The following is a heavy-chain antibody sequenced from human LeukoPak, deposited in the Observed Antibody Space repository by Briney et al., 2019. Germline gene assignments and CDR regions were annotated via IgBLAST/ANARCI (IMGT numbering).Heavy chain of an antibody. J-gene: IGHJ4*02. D-gene: IGHD5-12*01. Sequence: PGGSLRLSCAASGFTFSSYWMSWVRQAPGKGLEWVANIKQDGSEKYYVDSVKGRFTISRDNAKNTLYLQMNSLRAEDTAVYYCARDLSGQWLLPPRVWGQGTLVTVSS. CDR1: GFTFSSYW. V-gene: IGHV3-7*01. CDR3: ARDLSGQWLLPPRV. CDR2: IKQDGSEK.